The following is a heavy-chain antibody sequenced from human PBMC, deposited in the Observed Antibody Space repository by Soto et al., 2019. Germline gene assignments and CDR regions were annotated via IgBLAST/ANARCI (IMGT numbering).Heavy chain of an antibody. J-gene: IGHJ6*02. Sequence: ETLSLTCTVSGGSVSSGSYYWSWIRQPPGKGLEWIGYIYYSGSTNYNPSLKSRVTISVDTSKNQFSLKLSSVTAADTAVYYCARVDYGMDVWGQGTTVTVSS. V-gene: IGHV4-61*01. CDR3: ARVDYGMDV. CDR1: GGSVSSGSYY. CDR2: IYYSGST.